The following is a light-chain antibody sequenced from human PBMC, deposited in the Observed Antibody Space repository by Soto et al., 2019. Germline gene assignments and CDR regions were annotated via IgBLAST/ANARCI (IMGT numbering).Light chain of an antibody. CDR2: KVS. CDR1: QSLVHSDGNTY. J-gene: IGKJ2*01. V-gene: IGKV2-30*02. CDR3: MQTTHWPRT. Sequence: DVVMTQSPLSLPVTLGQPASISCSSSQSLVHSDGNTYLNWFQQRPGQSPRRLIYKVSNRDSGVPGRFSGSGSGTDFTLKISRVEAEDVGLYYCMQTTHWPRTFGQGTKLEIK.